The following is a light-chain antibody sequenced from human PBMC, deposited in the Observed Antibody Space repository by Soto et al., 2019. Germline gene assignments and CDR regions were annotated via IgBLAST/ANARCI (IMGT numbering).Light chain of an antibody. Sequence: QSVLTQPPSVSGAPGQRVTISCTGSGSNIGAGYDIHWYQQLPGTAPKLLIYGNTNRPSGVPDRFSGSKSGTSASLAITGLQAEDEADYYRQTYDNSLSDVVFGGGTKLTVL. V-gene: IGLV1-40*01. CDR1: GSNIGAGYD. CDR2: GNT. J-gene: IGLJ2*01. CDR3: QTYDNSLSDVV.